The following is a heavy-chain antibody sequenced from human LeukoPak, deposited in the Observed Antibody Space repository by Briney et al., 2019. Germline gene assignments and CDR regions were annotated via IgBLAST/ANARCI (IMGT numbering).Heavy chain of an antibody. J-gene: IGHJ3*02. CDR3: ARGQREPLIVTDPFDI. CDR1: GYTFTSYD. D-gene: IGHD3-22*01. V-gene: IGHV1-8*01. Sequence: ASVKVSCKASGYTFTSYDINWVRQATGQGLEWMGWMNPNSGNTGYAQKFQGRVTMTRNTSISTAYMELSSLRSEDTAVYYCARGQREPLIVTDPFDIWGQGTMVTVSS. CDR2: MNPNSGNT.